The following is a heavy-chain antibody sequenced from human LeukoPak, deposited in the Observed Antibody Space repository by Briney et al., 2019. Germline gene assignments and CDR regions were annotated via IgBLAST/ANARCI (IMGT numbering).Heavy chain of an antibody. CDR3: AREINYSKPGLDY. V-gene: IGHV1-69*13. CDR2: ILPIFGTT. D-gene: IGHD6-13*01. CDR1: EATLSSYA. J-gene: IGHJ4*02. Sequence: SGKVSCKASEATLSSYAISWVGKGPGQGWEWLGSILPIFGTTNYAQKFQGRVTIAADESTSTAYMELSSLRFEDTAVYYCAREINYSKPGLDYWGQGTLVTVSS.